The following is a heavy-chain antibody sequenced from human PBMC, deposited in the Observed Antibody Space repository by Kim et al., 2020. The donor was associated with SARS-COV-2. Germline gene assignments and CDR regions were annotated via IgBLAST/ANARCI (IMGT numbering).Heavy chain of an antibody. J-gene: IGHJ4*02. CDR1: GGSFSGYH. V-gene: IGHV4-34*01. CDR3: ARGSQGAVAGTFDY. Sequence: SETLSLTCAVYGGSFSGYHWSWIRQPPGKGLEWIGEINHSGSTNYNPSLKSRVTISVDTSKNQFSLKLSSVTAADTAVYYCARGSQGAVAGTFDYWGQGTLVTVSS. CDR2: INHSGST. D-gene: IGHD6-19*01.